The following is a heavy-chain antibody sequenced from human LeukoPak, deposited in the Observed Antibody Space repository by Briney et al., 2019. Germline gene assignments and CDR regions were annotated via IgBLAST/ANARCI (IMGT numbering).Heavy chain of an antibody. Sequence: GSLRLSCAASGFTFSNSSVNWVRQSPGKGLEWISYISFSNTTIYYADSVKGRFTISRDKAKNSLYLQMNSLRAEDTAVYYCASGGATSFDYWGQGTLVTVSS. V-gene: IGHV3-48*01. J-gene: IGHJ4*02. CDR1: GFTFSNSS. CDR3: ASGGATSFDY. CDR2: ISFSNTTI. D-gene: IGHD1-26*01.